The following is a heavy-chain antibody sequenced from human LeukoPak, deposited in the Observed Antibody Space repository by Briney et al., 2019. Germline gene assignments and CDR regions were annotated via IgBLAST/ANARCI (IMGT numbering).Heavy chain of an antibody. J-gene: IGHJ4*02. CDR3: ARGAIPSLEYYFDY. V-gene: IGHV3-53*01. CDR2: IYCGGST. D-gene: IGHD2-2*01. Sequence: GGSLRLSCAASGFTVSSNYMSWVRQAPGKGLEWVSVIYCGGSTYYADSVKGRFTISRDNSKNTLYLQMNSLRAEDTAVYYCARGAIPSLEYYFDYWGQGTLVTVSS. CDR1: GFTVSSNY.